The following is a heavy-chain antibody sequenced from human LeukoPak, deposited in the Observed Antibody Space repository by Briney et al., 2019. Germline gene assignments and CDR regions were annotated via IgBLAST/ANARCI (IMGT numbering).Heavy chain of an antibody. J-gene: IGHJ4*02. D-gene: IGHD5-18*01. CDR1: GGSISSGAFD. V-gene: IGHV4-31*03. CDR3: ARGRETTMGLYFFDY. CDR2: IYYTGST. Sequence: PSETLSLTCTVSGGSISSGAFDWSWIRQVPGKGLEWIGYIYYTGSTYYNPSLKSRVTISLDTSKNQFSLRLSSVTAADTAMYHCARGRETTMGLYFFDYWGQGTLVTVSS.